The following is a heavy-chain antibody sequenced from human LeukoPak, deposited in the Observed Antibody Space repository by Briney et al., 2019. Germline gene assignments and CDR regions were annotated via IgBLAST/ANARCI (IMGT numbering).Heavy chain of an antibody. Sequence: GGSLRLSCAASGLSVSDYYMSWVRQAPGKGLEWVSVLYSDGSTYFADPVKGRFTTSRDNSKNTVYLQMNSLRAEDTAVYYCARRVTDNCGWLFDYWGQGALVTV. CDR3: ARRVTDNCGWLFDY. CDR2: LYSDGST. CDR1: GLSVSDYY. D-gene: IGHD1-1*01. V-gene: IGHV3-53*01. J-gene: IGHJ4*02.